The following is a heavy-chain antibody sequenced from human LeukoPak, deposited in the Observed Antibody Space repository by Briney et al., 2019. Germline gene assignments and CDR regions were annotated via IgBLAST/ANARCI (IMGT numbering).Heavy chain of an antibody. CDR3: ARGPRIYYPFDY. CDR2: ISYDGSNK. CDR1: GFTFSSYA. V-gene: IGHV3-30-3*01. J-gene: IGHJ4*02. Sequence: TGGSLRLSCAASGFTFSSYAMHWVRQAPGKGLEWVAVISYDGSNKYYADSVKGRFTISRDNSKNTLYLQMNSLRAEDTAVYYCARGPRIYYPFDYWGQGTPVTVSS. D-gene: IGHD3-22*01.